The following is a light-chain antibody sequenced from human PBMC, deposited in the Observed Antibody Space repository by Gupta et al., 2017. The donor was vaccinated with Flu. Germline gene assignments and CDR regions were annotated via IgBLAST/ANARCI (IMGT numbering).Light chain of an antibody. V-gene: IGKV4-1*01. J-gene: IGKJ4*01. CDR3: QQYYSSPLT. Sequence: DNVMNQFPSSLAGSSGEEDNHNCKSSQSVLYSPSNKNYLAWYQQKPGQPPKLLLYWASSRESGVPDRFSGSGSGTDFTLTISNLQAEDVAGYYCQQYYSSPLTFGGGTKVEIK. CDR1: QSVLYSPSNKNY. CDR2: WAS.